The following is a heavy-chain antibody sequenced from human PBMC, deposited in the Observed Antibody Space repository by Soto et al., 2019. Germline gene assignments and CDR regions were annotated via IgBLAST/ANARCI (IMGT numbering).Heavy chain of an antibody. D-gene: IGHD5-12*01. CDR3: ARVGTSGYEFLYYFDY. V-gene: IGHV1-18*01. CDR1: GYTFTSYG. J-gene: IGHJ4*02. Sequence: QVQLVQSGAEVKKPGASVKVSCKASGYTFTSYGISWVRQAPGQVLEWLGWISAYNGNSNYTQKLQGRFTMTTDTATSTAYMELRSLRSADTAVYYCARVGTSGYEFLYYFDYWGQGTLVTVSS. CDR2: ISAYNGNS.